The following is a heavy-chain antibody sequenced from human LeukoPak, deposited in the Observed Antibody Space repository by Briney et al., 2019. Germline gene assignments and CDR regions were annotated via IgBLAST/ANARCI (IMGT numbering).Heavy chain of an antibody. V-gene: IGHV3-23*01. CDR1: GFTSDLTLGTHA. CDR3: AMKAGDCSGICYSFDY. J-gene: IGHJ4*02. Sequence: VGSLRVSSAASGFTSDLTLGTHAMSWVRQAPGKGLEWVAGIRGSGTTRNSPGAVKGRFTMSRDHSKNPLYLQMNRLRVEAKAVYYCAMKAGDCSGICYSFDYWGQGILVTVSS. D-gene: IGHD2-15*01. CDR2: IRGSGTTR.